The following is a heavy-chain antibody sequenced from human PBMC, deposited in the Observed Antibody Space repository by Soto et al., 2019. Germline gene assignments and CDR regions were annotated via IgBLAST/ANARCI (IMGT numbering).Heavy chain of an antibody. V-gene: IGHV3-21*01. CDR1: GFTFSSYS. J-gene: IGHJ3*02. Sequence: EVQLVESGGGLVKPGGSLRLSCAASGFTFSSYSMNWVRKAPGKGLEWVPSISSSSSYIYYADSVKGRFTISRDNAKNSLYLQMNSLRAEDTAVYYCARESTAVGYYDSSGYHAFDIWGQGTMVTVSS. CDR2: ISSSSSYI. D-gene: IGHD3-22*01. CDR3: ARESTAVGYYDSSGYHAFDI.